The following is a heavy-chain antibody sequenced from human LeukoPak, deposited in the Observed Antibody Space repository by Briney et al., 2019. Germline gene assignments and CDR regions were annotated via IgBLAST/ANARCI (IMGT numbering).Heavy chain of an antibody. Sequence: PGGPLILSCAASGFTFSSYEMNWVRQAPGKGLERVSYIRSSGSTIYYADSVKGRFTISRDNAKNSLYLQMNSLRAEDTAVYYCARDMGGFRFDPWGQGTLVTVSS. CDR2: IRSSGSTI. J-gene: IGHJ5*02. D-gene: IGHD3-16*01. CDR3: ARDMGGFRFDP. V-gene: IGHV3-48*03. CDR1: GFTFSSYE.